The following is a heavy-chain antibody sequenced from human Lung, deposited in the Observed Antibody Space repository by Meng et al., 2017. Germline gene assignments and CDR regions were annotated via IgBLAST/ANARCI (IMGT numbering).Heavy chain of an antibody. CDR3: AKEIRPNDY. V-gene: IGHV3/OR16-13*01. J-gene: IGHJ4*02. CDR2: INSDGSST. Sequence: EVQLVESGGGLVPPGASLRLSCAASGFTFSSYWMHWVRQAPGKGLVWVSRINSDGSSTSYADSLKGQFTISRDNSKNTLYLQMNSLRAEDTAVYYCAKEIRPNDYWGQGTLVTVSS. CDR1: GFTFSSYW.